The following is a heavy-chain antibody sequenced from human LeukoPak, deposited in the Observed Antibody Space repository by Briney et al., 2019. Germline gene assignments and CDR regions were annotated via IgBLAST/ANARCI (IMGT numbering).Heavy chain of an antibody. V-gene: IGHV4-39*01. CDR1: GGSISSSSYY. J-gene: IGHJ4*02. CDR3: ARLIRFSCIDY. CDR2: IYYSGST. Sequence: SETLSLTCTVSGGSISSSSYYWGWIRQPPGKGLEWIGSIYYSGSTYYNPSLKSRVTISVDTSKNQFSLKLSSVTAADTAVYYCARLIRFSCIDYWGQGTLVTVSS. D-gene: IGHD3-3*01.